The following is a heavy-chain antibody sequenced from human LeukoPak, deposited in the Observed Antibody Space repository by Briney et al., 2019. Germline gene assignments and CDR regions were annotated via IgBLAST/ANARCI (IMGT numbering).Heavy chain of an antibody. Sequence: SVKVSCKASGGTFSSYAISWVRQAPGQGLEWMGRIIPIFGTANYAQKFRGRVTITTDESTSTAYMELGSLRSEDTAVYYCATRELVQDYYYMDVWGKGTTVTVSS. V-gene: IGHV1-69*05. CDR2: IIPIFGTA. J-gene: IGHJ6*03. CDR3: ATRELVQDYYYMDV. D-gene: IGHD6-13*01. CDR1: GGTFSSYA.